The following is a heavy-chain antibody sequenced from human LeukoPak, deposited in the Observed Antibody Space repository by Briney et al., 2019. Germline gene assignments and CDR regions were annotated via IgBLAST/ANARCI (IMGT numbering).Heavy chain of an antibody. V-gene: IGHV5-51*01. CDR3: ARRDGSGFLADGWLDP. CDR1: GYNFTSYW. J-gene: IGHJ5*02. CDR2: IYPDDSDT. Sequence: GESLNISCKGSGYNFTSYWIGWVRQMPGKGLEWMGIIYPDDSDTRYSPSFQGQVTISADKSISTAYLQWSSLKASDTAIYYCARRDGSGFLADGWLDPWGQGTLVTVSS. D-gene: IGHD3-10*01.